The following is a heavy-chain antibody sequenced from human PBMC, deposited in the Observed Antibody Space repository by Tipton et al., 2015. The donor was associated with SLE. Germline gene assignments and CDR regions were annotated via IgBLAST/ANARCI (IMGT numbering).Heavy chain of an antibody. CDR2: INHSGST. Sequence: TLSLTCAVYGGSFSGYYWSWIRHPPGKGLEWIGEINHSGSTNYNPSLKSRVTISVDTSKNQFSLKLSSVTAADTAVYYCARADSFDYWGQGTLVTVSS. J-gene: IGHJ4*02. CDR3: ARADSFDY. V-gene: IGHV4-34*01. CDR1: GGSFSGYY.